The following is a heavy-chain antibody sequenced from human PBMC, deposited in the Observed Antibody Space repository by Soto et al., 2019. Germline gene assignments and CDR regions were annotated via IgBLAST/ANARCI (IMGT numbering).Heavy chain of an antibody. Sequence: KPSETLSLTCTVSGGSISGYYWSWIRQPAGKGLEWIGRIYTSGITNYNPSLKSRVTMSVDTSKDQFSLKLSSVTAADTAVYYCARESLKESITMTVVVDYWGQGTLVT. D-gene: IGHD3-22*01. CDR2: IYTSGIT. CDR3: ARESLKESITMTVVVDY. J-gene: IGHJ4*02. V-gene: IGHV4-4*07. CDR1: GGSISGYY.